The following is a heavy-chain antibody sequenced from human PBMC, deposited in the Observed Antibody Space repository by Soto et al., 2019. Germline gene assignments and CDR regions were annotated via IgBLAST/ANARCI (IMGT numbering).Heavy chain of an antibody. J-gene: IGHJ4*02. V-gene: IGHV3-23*01. Sequence: GGSLRLSCAASGFTFSSYAMSWVRQAPGKGLEWVSAISGSGGSTYYADSVKGRFTISRDNSKNTLYLQMNSLRAEDTAVYYYAANSGYGSYGDWGQGTLVTVSS. CDR3: AANSGYGSYGD. CDR1: GFTFSSYA. CDR2: ISGSGGST. D-gene: IGHD5-12*01.